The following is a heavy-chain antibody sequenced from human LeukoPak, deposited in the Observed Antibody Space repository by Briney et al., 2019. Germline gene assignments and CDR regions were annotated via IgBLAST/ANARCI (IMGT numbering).Heavy chain of an antibody. CDR1: GASISNNF. Sequence: SETLSLTCTVSGASISNNFWTWIRQPAGRGLEWIGHVHTSGSTNYNPSLKSRVTMSLDTSMNHFSLRLSSVTAADTAVNYCARDLPSPFGLTVTTCFDIWGQGTMVTVSS. V-gene: IGHV4-4*07. CDR2: VHTSGST. J-gene: IGHJ3*02. CDR3: ARDLPSPFGLTVTTCFDI. D-gene: IGHD4-17*01.